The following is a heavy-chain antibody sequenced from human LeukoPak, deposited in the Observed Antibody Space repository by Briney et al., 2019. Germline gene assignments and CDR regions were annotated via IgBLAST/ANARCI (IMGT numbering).Heavy chain of an antibody. J-gene: IGHJ4*02. CDR1: GGSLRSYY. V-gene: IGHV4-4*07. CDR3: ARINNRDTNSWKFDC. CDR2: IYAGGST. Sequence: PSETLSLTCTVSGGSLRSYYWSWVRQSAGKGLEWLGRIYAGGSTNYNPSLNSRSTMSVDTSKNQFSLELKSVTAADTAVYYCARINNRDTNSWKFDCWGQGILVTVSS. D-gene: IGHD5-24*01.